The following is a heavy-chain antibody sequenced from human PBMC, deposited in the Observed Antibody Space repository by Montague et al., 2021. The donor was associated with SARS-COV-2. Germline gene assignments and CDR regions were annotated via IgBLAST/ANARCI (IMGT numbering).Heavy chain of an antibody. CDR3: ARPNSGRWYYFDY. D-gene: IGHD4-23*01. J-gene: IGHJ4*02. CDR2: ISFSGTS. Sequence: SETLSLTCTVSGDSISSSRYFWCWLHQPPGEVLDWIGSISFSGTSYNXPSLSRLVTISVDTSNHQISLKLSAVTAADTAVYYWARPNSGRWYYFDYWGQGTLVTASS. CDR1: GDSISSSRYF. V-gene: IGHV4-39*01.